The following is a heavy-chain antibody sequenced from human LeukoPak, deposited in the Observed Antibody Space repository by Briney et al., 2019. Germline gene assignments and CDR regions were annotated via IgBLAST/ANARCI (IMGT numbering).Heavy chain of an antibody. CDR3: ARVGGSGSYYNGYWFDP. D-gene: IGHD3-10*01. CDR1: GFTFSDYY. V-gene: IGHV3-11*01. CDR2: IRSSGSTI. J-gene: IGHJ5*02. Sequence: PGGSLRLSCAASGFTFSDYYMSWIRQAPGKGLEWVSYIRSSGSTIYYADSMKGRFTISRDNAKNSLYLQMNSLRAEDTAVYYCARVGGSGSYYNGYWFDPWGQGTLVTVSS.